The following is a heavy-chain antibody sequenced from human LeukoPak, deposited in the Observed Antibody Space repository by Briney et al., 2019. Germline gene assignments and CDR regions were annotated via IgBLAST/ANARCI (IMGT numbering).Heavy chain of an antibody. CDR2: INHSGST. CDR3: ARRKSLSDYSRTFDY. CDR1: GGSFSGYY. D-gene: IGHD4-11*01. V-gene: IGHV4-34*01. J-gene: IGHJ4*02. Sequence: PSETLSLTCAVYGGSFSGYYWSWIRQPPGKGLEWIGEINHSGSTNYNPSLKSRVTISVDTSKNQFSLKLSSVTAADTAVYYCARRKSLSDYSRTFDYWGQGTLVTVSS.